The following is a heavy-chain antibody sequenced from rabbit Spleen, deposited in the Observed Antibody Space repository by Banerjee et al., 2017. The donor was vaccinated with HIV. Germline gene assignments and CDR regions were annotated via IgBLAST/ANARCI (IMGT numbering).Heavy chain of an antibody. V-gene: IGHV1S40*01. D-gene: IGHD8-1*01. J-gene: IGHJ4*01. Sequence: QSLEESGGDLVKPGASLTLTCTASGFSFSSSYYMYWVRQAPGKGLEWIGCINSGSSGRTYYASWAKGRFTISKTSSIAVTLQMTSLTAADTATYFCARGDAGISTFYYNLWGPGTLVTVS. CDR2: INSGSSGRT. CDR1: GFSFSSSYY. CDR3: ARGDAGISTFYYNL.